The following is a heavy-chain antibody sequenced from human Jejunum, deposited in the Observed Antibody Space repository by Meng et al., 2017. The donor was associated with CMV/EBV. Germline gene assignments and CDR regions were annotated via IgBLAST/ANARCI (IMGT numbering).Heavy chain of an antibody. CDR3: AREDDYRNYFDF. Sequence: AASGFTFSNYVLHWVRQAPGKGLECVAVMSYDGGNEYYAASVKGRFTISRDSSKNTLYLQMDSLRPEDTAVYYCAREDDYRNYFDFWGQGTLVTVSS. D-gene: IGHD4-11*01. V-gene: IGHV3-30-3*01. CDR2: MSYDGGNE. CDR1: GFTFSNYV. J-gene: IGHJ4*02.